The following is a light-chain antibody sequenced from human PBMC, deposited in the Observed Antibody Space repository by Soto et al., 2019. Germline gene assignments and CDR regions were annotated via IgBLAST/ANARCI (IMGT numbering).Light chain of an antibody. Sequence: EIVMTQSPATLSVSPGERATLSCRASQSVSSNLAWYQQKPGQAPRLLIYGASTRATGIPARFSGSGSGTEFTLTISSLQSEDFAVYYCQNYHSAPWTFGQGTKVESK. CDR2: GAS. V-gene: IGKV3-15*01. CDR3: QNYHSAPWT. CDR1: QSVSSN. J-gene: IGKJ1*01.